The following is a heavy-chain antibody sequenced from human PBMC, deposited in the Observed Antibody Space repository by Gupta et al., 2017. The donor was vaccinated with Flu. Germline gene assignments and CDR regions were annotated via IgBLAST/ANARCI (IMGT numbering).Heavy chain of an antibody. CDR2: ISWNSGTI. Sequence: FNDYAMHWVRQAPGKGLEWVSGISWNSGTIGYADSVKGRFTISRDNAKNSLHLQMNSRRAEDTALYYCSGYDDFWSSKGYGNGMEVWGQGTTGTVSS. CDR3: SGYDDFWSSKGYGNGMEV. J-gene: IGHJ6*02. CDR1: FNDYA. V-gene: IGHV3-9*01. D-gene: IGHD3-3*01.